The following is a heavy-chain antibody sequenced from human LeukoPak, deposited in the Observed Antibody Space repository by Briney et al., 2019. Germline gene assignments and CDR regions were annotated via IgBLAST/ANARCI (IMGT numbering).Heavy chain of an antibody. CDR1: GFTFDDYG. V-gene: IGHV3-20*04. D-gene: IGHD1-26*01. CDR3: ASRSYSGSSGDAFDI. Sequence: GGSLRLSCAASGFTFDDYGMSWVRQAPGKGLEWVSGINWNGGSTGYADSVKGRFTISRDNAKNSLYLQMNSLRAEDTALYYCASRSYSGSSGDAFDIWGQGTMVTVSS. J-gene: IGHJ3*02. CDR2: INWNGGST.